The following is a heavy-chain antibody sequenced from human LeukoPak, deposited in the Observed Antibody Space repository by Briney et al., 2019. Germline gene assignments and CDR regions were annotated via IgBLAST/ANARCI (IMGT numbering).Heavy chain of an antibody. J-gene: IGHJ4*02. CDR3: AGGIAARPYYFDY. Sequence: GPSVKVACKASGGTFSSYAISWVRQAPGRGREWVGRIIPILGIANYAQKFQGRVTITADKSTSTAYMELSSLRSEDTAVYYCAGGIAARPYYFDYWGQGTLVTVSS. CDR1: GGTFSSYA. CDR2: IIPILGIA. V-gene: IGHV1-69*04. D-gene: IGHD6-6*01.